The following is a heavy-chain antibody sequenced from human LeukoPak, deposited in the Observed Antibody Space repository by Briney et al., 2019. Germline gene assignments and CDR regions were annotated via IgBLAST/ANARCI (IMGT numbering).Heavy chain of an antibody. Sequence: ASVKVSCKASGYTFTGYGISWLRQPPGQGLEWMGWINPNSGATTYAQKFQGRITMTRDTSISTAYMDLSRLRSDDTAVYYCAVFGVYDSAENYGMDVWGQGTTVTVSS. J-gene: IGHJ6*02. CDR1: GYTFTGYG. V-gene: IGHV1-2*02. CDR3: AVFGVYDSAENYGMDV. D-gene: IGHD5-12*01. CDR2: INPNSGAT.